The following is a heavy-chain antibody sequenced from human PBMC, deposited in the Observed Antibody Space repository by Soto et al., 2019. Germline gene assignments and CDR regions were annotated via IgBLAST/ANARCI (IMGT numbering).Heavy chain of an antibody. CDR1: GFSLSTSGGG. V-gene: IGHV2-5*02. Sequence: GPALVNPTQTLTLTCTFSGFSLSTSGGGVRWMRQPPETALEWLALISWDDDKRYSPSLKSRLTITKDTSKNQEVLTMTNMDPVDTATYYCAHRRCYLGGGDCYSGNCFDPWGQGTLVTVSS. J-gene: IGHJ5*02. CDR3: AHRRCYLGGGDCYSGNCFDP. D-gene: IGHD2-21*02. CDR2: ISWDDDK.